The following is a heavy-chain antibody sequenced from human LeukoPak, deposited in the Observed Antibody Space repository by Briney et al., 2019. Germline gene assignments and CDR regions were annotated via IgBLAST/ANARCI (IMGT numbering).Heavy chain of an antibody. Sequence: TGGSLRLSCAASGFTFRNYDMHWVRQPPGKGLEWVAFIRYGGSTNYYAESVKGRFTISRDNSKNTMYLQIDSLRVEDTAVYHCAKAIARGADYWGQGTLVTVSS. CDR1: GFTFRNYD. V-gene: IGHV3-30*02. CDR2: IRYGGSTN. CDR3: AKAIARGADY. D-gene: IGHD3-10*01. J-gene: IGHJ4*02.